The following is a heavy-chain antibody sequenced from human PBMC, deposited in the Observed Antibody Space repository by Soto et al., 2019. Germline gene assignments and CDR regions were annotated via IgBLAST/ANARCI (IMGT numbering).Heavy chain of an antibody. CDR1: GFTVSNNY. D-gene: IGHD3-16*01. J-gene: IGHJ4*02. CDR2: IYSGGYT. Sequence: EVQLVESGGGLIQPGGSLRLSCAVSGFTVSNNYMSWVRQAPGKGLEGVSVIYSGGYTAYGDSVKGRFTISRDNSKNTLYLKMNGQRAGDGAVFCGRTRGGGGGYWGQGTLVTVSS. V-gene: IGHV3-53*01. CDR3: RTRGGGGGY.